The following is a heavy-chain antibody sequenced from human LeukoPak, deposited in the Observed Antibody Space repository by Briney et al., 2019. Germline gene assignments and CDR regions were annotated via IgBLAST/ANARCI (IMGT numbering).Heavy chain of an antibody. CDR1: GGSIGSSSSYF. CDR3: ARAIVVVPAAPAEYFQH. Sequence: SETLSLTCTVSGGSIGSSSSYFWAWIRQPPGKGLEWIGEINHSGSTNYNPSLKSRVTISVDTSKNQFSLKLSSVTAADTAVYYCARAIVVVPAAPAEYFQHWGQGTLVTVAS. D-gene: IGHD2-2*01. J-gene: IGHJ1*01. V-gene: IGHV4-39*07. CDR2: INHSGST.